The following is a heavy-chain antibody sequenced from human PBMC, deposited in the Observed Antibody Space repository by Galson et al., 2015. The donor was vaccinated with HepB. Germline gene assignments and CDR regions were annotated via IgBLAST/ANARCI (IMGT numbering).Heavy chain of an antibody. D-gene: IGHD2-21*02. J-gene: IGHJ4*02. CDR1: GFTFSSYV. Sequence: SLRLSCAASGFTFSSYVMSWVRQAPGKGLEWVTAITGGGGSTYYADSVKGRFTISRENSRNTVYLQMNSLRAEDTAVYYCAKDRVVMTAMRSFDYWGQGTLVTVSS. CDR3: AKDRVVMTAMRSFDY. CDR2: ITGGGGST. V-gene: IGHV3-23*01.